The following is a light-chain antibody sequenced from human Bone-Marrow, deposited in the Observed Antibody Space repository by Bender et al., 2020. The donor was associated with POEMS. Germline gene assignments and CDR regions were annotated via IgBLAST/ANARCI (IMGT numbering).Light chain of an antibody. V-gene: IGLV7-46*01. Sequence: QAVVTQEPSLTVSPRGTVTVTCASSTGAVTSGHYCYWFQKRPGQAPMTLIYDTTNKHSWTPVRFSGSLLGGKAALTLSGAQSEDEAEYYCLLSYSFGWVFGGGTKLTVL. CDR1: TGAVTSGHY. CDR3: LLSYSFGWV. CDR2: DTT. J-gene: IGLJ2*01.